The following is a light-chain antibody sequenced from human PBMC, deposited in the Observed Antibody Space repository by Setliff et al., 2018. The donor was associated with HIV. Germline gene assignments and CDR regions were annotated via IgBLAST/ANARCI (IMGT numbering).Light chain of an antibody. CDR3: SSYTSSSTLV. J-gene: IGLJ1*01. Sequence: QSVLTQPASVSGSPGQSITISCTGTSSDIAIYNFVSWYQHHPGKPPKLIIYDVSNRPSGVSNRFSGSKSGNTASLTISGLQAEDEADYYCSSYTSSSTLVFGTGTKVTVL. CDR2: DVS. V-gene: IGLV2-14*03. CDR1: SSDIAIYNF.